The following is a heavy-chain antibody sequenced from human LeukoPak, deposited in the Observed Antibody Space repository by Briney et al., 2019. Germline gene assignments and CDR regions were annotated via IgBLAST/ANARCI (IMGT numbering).Heavy chain of an antibody. CDR2: IKQDGSEK. CDR1: GFMLSSYW. J-gene: IGHJ4*02. D-gene: IGHD7-27*01. V-gene: IGHV3-7*01. CDR3: GRGHWGLDY. Sequence: GGSLRLSCAASGFMLSSYWMSWVRQAPGKGLEWVANIKQDGSEKYYVDSVKGRFTISRDNAKDSLFLQMNRLRAEDTAVYYCGRGHWGLDYWGQGALVTVSS.